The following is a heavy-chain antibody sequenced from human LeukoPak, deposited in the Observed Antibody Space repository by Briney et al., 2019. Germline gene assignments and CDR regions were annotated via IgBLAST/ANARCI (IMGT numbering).Heavy chain of an antibody. Sequence: SETLSLTCTVCGASISSYYWSWIRQPPGKGLEWIGYVHYSGDTNSNPSLRSRVTMSVDMSRNQFSLKLSSVTAADTAVYFCVRDRWLDTWGQGTLVTVSS. D-gene: IGHD5-12*01. CDR2: VHYSGDT. V-gene: IGHV4-59*01. CDR1: GASISSYY. CDR3: VRDRWLDT. J-gene: IGHJ5*02.